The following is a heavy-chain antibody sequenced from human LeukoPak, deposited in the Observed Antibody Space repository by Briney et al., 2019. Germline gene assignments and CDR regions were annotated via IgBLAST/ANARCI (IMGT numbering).Heavy chain of an antibody. CDR3: ARGRITMVRGVPRRSQFDP. D-gene: IGHD3-10*01. J-gene: IGHJ5*02. V-gene: IGHV4-30-4*01. CDR1: GGSISSGDYY. Sequence: SETLSLTCTVSGGSISSGDYYWSWIRQPPGKGLEWIGYTYYSGSTYYNPSLKSRVTISVDTSKNQFSLKLSSVTAADTAVYYCARGRITMVRGVPRRSQFDPWGQGTLVTVSS. CDR2: TYYSGST.